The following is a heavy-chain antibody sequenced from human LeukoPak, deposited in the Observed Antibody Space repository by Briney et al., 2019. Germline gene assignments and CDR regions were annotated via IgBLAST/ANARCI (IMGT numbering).Heavy chain of an antibody. CDR2: ISWDGGST. CDR1: GFTFDGYA. CDR3: AKSYSSGYPLTRYYYYYYMAV. D-gene: IGHD3-22*01. V-gene: IGHV3-43D*04. J-gene: IGHJ6*03. Sequence: AGSLRLSCAASGFTFDGYAMHWVRQAPGKGLEWVSLISWDGGSTYYAYSVKGRFTISRDNSKNSLYLQMHSLRAEDTALYYCAKSYSSGYPLTRYYYYYYMAVWGKGTTLTVSS.